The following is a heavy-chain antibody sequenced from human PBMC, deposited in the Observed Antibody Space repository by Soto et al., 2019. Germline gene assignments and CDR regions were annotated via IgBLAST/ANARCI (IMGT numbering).Heavy chain of an antibody. D-gene: IGHD1-7*01. V-gene: IGHV4-31*03. J-gene: IGHJ5*02. CDR2: IYYSGST. CDR1: GGSISSGGYY. Sequence: PSETLPLTCTVSGGSISSGGYYWSWIRQHPGKGLEWIGYIYYSGSTDYNPSLKSRVTISVDTSKNQFSLKLSSVTAADTAVYYCARADWNYLWFDPWGQGTLVTVSS. CDR3: ARADWNYLWFDP.